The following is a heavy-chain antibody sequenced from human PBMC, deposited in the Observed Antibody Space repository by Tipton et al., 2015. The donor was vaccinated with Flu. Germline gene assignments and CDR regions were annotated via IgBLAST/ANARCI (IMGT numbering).Heavy chain of an antibody. D-gene: IGHD6-6*01. Sequence: VQLVQSGAEMKKPGASVKVSCKASGYTFTDYYIHWVRQAPGQGLEWVGRIYPNSGGTIYAQKFQGRVTMTTDTSISTAYMELNRLTSDDTAVYYCARVPSASSVWGQGTLVTVSS. CDR1: GYTFTDYY. CDR3: ARVPSASSV. V-gene: IGHV1-2*06. CDR2: IYPNSGGT. J-gene: IGHJ4*02.